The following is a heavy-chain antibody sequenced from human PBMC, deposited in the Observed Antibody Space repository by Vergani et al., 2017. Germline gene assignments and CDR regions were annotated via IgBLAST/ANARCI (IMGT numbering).Heavy chain of an antibody. J-gene: IGHJ4*02. V-gene: IGHV3-23*01. CDR2: ISGSGGST. CDR1: GFTFSSYA. Sequence: EVQLLESGGGLVQPGGSLRLSCAASGFTFSSYAMSWVRQAPGKGLEWVSAISGSGGSTYYADSVKGRFTISIDNSKNTLYMQMNSLRGEDTAVCYCVLTRYYGSGSYPFDYWGQGTLVTVSS. CDR3: VLTRYYGSGSYPFDY. D-gene: IGHD3-10*01.